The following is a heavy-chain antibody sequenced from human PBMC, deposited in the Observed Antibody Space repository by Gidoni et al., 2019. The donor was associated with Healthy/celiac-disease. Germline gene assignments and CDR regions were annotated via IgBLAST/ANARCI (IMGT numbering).Heavy chain of an antibody. CDR1: GFPLSSYA. J-gene: IGHJ4*02. CDR3: AKECPPLRYFESAPNIDY. V-gene: IGHV3-23*01. CDR2: ISGSGGST. Sequence: EVQLLESGGGLVQHGGSLRLSCAASGFPLSSYAMSWVRQAPGKGLEWVSAISGSGGSTYYADSVKGRFTISRDNSKNTLYLQMNSLRAEDTAVYYCAKECPPLRYFESAPNIDYWGQGTLVTVSS. D-gene: IGHD3-9*01.